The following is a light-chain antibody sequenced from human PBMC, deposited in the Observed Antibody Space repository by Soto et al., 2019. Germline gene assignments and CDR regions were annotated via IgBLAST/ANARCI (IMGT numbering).Light chain of an antibody. CDR3: QQYNNWPGT. V-gene: IGKV3-15*01. J-gene: IGKJ1*01. Sequence: EIVMTQSPATLPVSPGGRATLSCRASQSVSSNLAWYQQKPGQAPRLLIYGASTRATGIPARFSGSGSGTEFTLTISSLQSEDFAVYYCQQYNNWPGTFGQGTKVDIK. CDR1: QSVSSN. CDR2: GAS.